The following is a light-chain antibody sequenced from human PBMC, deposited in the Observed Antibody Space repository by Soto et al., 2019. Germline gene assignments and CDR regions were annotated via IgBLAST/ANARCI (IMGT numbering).Light chain of an antibody. J-gene: IGLJ1*01. CDR1: SIDVGSYNL. Sequence: QSALTQPASVSGSPGQSITISCTGTSIDVGSYNLVSWYQQHPGKAPKLMIYEVSKRPSGVSNRFSGSKSGNTASLTISGLQAEDEADYYCCSYAGSSTVFGTGTKVTDL. CDR2: EVS. CDR3: CSYAGSSTV. V-gene: IGLV2-23*02.